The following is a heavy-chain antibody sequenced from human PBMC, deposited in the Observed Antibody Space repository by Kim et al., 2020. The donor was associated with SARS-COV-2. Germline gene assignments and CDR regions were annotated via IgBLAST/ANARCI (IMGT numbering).Heavy chain of an antibody. CDR2: IYYNGRT. Sequence: SETLSLTCTVSGGSISSSSNYWGWIRQAPGKGLEWIGAIYYNGRTDYNPSLKSRVTISEDTSKNQFSLKLRSVTAADTAVYHCARHEAYGQIGDYYGMDVWGRGTSVTVSS. CDR1: GGSISSSSNY. J-gene: IGHJ6*02. D-gene: IGHD3-22*01. V-gene: IGHV4-39*01. CDR3: ARHEAYGQIGDYYGMDV.